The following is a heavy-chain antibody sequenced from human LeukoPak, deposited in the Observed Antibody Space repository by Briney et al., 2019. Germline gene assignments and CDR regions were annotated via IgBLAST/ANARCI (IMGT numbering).Heavy chain of an antibody. CDR1: GFTFSSYA. J-gene: IGHJ4*02. CDR3: ARAWYYYGSGSREIDY. Sequence: GGSLRLSCAASGFTFSSYAMHWVRQAPGKGLEWVAVISYDGSNKYYADSVKGRFTISRDNSKNTLYLQMNSLRAEDTAVYYCARAWYYYGSGSREIDYWGQGTLVTVSS. V-gene: IGHV3-30-3*01. D-gene: IGHD3-10*01. CDR2: ISYDGSNK.